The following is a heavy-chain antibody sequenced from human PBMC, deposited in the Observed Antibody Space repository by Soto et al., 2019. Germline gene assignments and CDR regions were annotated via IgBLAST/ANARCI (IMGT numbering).Heavy chain of an antibody. Sequence: SVKVSCKASGCTFGSYAITWVRRAPGQGLEWLGGIIPILNSPAYAQKFQARVVITADEITNTAYMELNSLRFDDTAVYYCAREAPYCTSATCPKFYDMDVWGQGTTVTVSS. CDR3: AREAPYCTSATCPKFYDMDV. V-gene: IGHV1-69*13. CDR1: GCTFGSYA. D-gene: IGHD2-2*01. J-gene: IGHJ6*02. CDR2: IIPILNSP.